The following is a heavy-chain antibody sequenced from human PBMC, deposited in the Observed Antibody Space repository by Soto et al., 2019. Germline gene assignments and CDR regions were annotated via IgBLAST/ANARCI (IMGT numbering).Heavy chain of an antibody. CDR3: ACAQNYHLQDFYGMDV. V-gene: IGHV1-2*02. CDR1: GYTFTGYY. CDR2: INPNSGGT. D-gene: IGHD2-2*01. Sequence: QVQLVQSGAEVKKPGASVKVSCKASGYTFTGYYMHWVRQAPGQGLEWMGWINPNSGGTNYTQKFQGRVTMTRDTSISTAYMELSRLRSDDTAVYYCACAQNYHLQDFYGMDVWGQGTTVTVSS. J-gene: IGHJ6*02.